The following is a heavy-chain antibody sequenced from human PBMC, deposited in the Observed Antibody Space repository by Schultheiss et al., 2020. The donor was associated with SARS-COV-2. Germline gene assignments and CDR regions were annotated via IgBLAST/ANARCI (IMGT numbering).Heavy chain of an antibody. V-gene: IGHV1-3*01. Sequence: ASVKVSCKAYGGTFSSYAMHWVRQAPGQRHEWMGWINAGNGNTNYAQKLQGRVTMTTDTSTSTAYMELSSLRSEDTAVYYCARELGTVAGTNYYYGMDVWGQGTTVTVAS. CDR3: ARELGTVAGTNYYYGMDV. J-gene: IGHJ6*02. CDR2: INAGNGNT. D-gene: IGHD6-19*01. CDR1: GGTFSSYA.